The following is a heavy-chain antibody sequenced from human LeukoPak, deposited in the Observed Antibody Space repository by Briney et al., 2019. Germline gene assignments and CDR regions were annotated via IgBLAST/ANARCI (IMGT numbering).Heavy chain of an antibody. Sequence: GESLKISCKGSGYSFTSYWIGWVRQMPGKGLEWMGIIYPGDSDTRYSPSFQGQVTISADKSISTAYLQWSSLKASDTAMYYCASSTGESVTSAAFDIWGQGTMVTVSS. D-gene: IGHD4-17*01. CDR3: ASSTGESVTSAAFDI. V-gene: IGHV5-51*01. J-gene: IGHJ3*02. CDR2: IYPGDSDT. CDR1: GYSFTSYW.